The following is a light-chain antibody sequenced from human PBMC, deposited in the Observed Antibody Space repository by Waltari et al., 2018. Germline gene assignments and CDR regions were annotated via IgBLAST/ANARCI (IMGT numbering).Light chain of an antibody. CDR1: SGSLASDY. V-gene: IGLV6-57*01. CDR2: EAN. J-gene: IGLJ3*02. CDR3: QSYGSSTQYWG. Sequence: FLLTQPHSVSESPGKTVIISCPRSSGSLASDYVQWYQQRPVSSPTIVIYEANERPSGVPDRFYGSIDSSSNSASLTITGVQTEGEADYHGQSYGSSTQYWGVGGGTKLTVL.